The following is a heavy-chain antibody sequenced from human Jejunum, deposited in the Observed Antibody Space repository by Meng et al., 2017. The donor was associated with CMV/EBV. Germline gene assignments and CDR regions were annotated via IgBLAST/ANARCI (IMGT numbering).Heavy chain of an antibody. Sequence: FSVSTYEMNWVRQAPGKGLEWISYIGGGDTTIHADSVKGRFTVSRDNAKNSLYLQINSLSAEDTAVYFCARQNYHYWSDYSVFLDLWGQGALVTVSS. CDR2: IGGGDTT. CDR3: ARQNYHYWSDYSVFLDL. D-gene: IGHD3-3*01. CDR1: FSVSTYE. J-gene: IGHJ4*02. V-gene: IGHV3-48*03.